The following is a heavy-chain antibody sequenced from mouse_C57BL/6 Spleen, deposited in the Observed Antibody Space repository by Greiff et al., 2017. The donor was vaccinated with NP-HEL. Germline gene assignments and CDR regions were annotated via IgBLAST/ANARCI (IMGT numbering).Heavy chain of an antibody. CDR2: IYPGSGNT. D-gene: IGHD1-1*01. CDR1: GYSFTSYY. V-gene: IGHV1-66*01. CDR3: AREGSSYAGYFDV. J-gene: IGHJ1*03. Sequence: QVQLQQSGPELVKPGASVKISCKASGYSFTSYYIHWVKQRPGQGLEWIGWIYPGSGNTKYNEKFKGKATLTADTSSSTAYMQLSSRTSEDSAVYYCAREGSSYAGYFDVWGTGTTVTVSS.